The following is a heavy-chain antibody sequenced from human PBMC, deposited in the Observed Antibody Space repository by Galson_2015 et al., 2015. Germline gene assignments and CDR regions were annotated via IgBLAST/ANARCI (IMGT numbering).Heavy chain of an antibody. CDR1: GFTFSSYA. D-gene: IGHD2-2*01. CDR2: IINSGGST. V-gene: IGHV3-23*01. Sequence: SLRLSCAASGFTFSSYAMSWVRQAPGKGLEWVSTIINSGGSTYYADSVKGRSTISRDNSKNTLSLQMNSLRAEDTAVYYCAKDREYCTSSSCYHHFDFWGQGTLVTVSS. CDR3: AKDREYCTSSSCYHHFDF. J-gene: IGHJ4*02.